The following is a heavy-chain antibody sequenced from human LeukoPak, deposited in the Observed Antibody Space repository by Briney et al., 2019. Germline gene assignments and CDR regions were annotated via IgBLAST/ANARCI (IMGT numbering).Heavy chain of an antibody. CDR1: GGSISSYY. D-gene: IGHD3-16*02. V-gene: IGHV4-59*01. J-gene: IGHJ4*02. CDR2: IYYTGRT. CDR3: TRVSIHGDSDY. Sequence: SETLSLTCTVSGGSISSYYWGWIRQPPGKGLEWIGYIYYTGRTKYNPSLQSRVTISVDTSKNQFSLNLSSVSAADTAVYFCTRVSIHGDSDYWGQGTLVTVSS.